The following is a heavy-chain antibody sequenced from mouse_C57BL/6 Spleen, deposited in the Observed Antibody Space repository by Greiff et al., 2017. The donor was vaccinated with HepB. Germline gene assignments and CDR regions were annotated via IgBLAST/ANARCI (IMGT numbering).Heavy chain of an antibody. Sequence: VQLVESGAELVKPGASVKISCKASGYAFSSYWMNWVKQRPGKGLEWIGQIYPGDGDTNYNGKFKGKATLTADKSSSTAYMQLSSLTSEDSAVYFCAREDSSGRFAYWGQGTLVTVSA. D-gene: IGHD3-2*02. CDR3: AREDSSGRFAY. CDR1: GYAFSSYW. CDR2: IYPGDGDT. J-gene: IGHJ3*01. V-gene: IGHV1-80*01.